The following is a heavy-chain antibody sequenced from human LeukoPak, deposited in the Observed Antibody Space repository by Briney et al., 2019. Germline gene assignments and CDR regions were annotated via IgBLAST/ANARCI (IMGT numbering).Heavy chain of an antibody. CDR3: ASVRYGDSSLFDY. D-gene: IGHD4-17*01. V-gene: IGHV4-59*01. Sequence: SETLSLTCTVSGGSINSYYWSWIRQPPGKGLEWIGYIFHTGSTNYNPSLKSRLTISVDTSKNQSNLNLSSVTAADTAVYYCASVRYGDSSLFDYWGQGTLVTAPS. J-gene: IGHJ4*02. CDR1: GGSINSYY. CDR2: IFHTGST.